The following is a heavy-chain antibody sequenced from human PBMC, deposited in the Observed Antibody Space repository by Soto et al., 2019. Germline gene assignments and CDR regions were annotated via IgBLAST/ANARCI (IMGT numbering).Heavy chain of an antibody. CDR3: KTESTVTTTYYYGMDV. Sequence: PGGSLRLSCAASGFTFSSYAMHWVRQAPGKGLEWVAVISYDGSNKYYADSVKGRFTISRDNSKNTLYLQMNSLRAEDTAVYYCKTESTVTTTYYYGMDVWGQGTTVTVSS. J-gene: IGHJ6*02. D-gene: IGHD4-17*01. CDR1: GFTFSSYA. V-gene: IGHV3-30-3*01. CDR2: ISYDGSNK.